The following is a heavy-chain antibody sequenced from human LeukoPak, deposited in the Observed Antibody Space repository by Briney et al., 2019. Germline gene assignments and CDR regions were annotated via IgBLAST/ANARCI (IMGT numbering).Heavy chain of an antibody. D-gene: IGHD3-10*01. Sequence: SETLSLTCTVSGGSISSYYWSWIRQPPGKGLEWIGCIYYSGSTNYNPSLKSRVTISVDTSKNQFSLKLSSVTAADTAVYYCARVGGSGSYDFDYWGQGTLVTVSS. J-gene: IGHJ4*02. CDR1: GGSISSYY. V-gene: IGHV4-59*01. CDR3: ARVGGSGSYDFDY. CDR2: IYYSGST.